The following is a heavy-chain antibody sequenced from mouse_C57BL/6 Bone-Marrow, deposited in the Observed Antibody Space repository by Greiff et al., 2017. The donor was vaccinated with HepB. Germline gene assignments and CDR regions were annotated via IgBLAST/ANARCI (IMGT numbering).Heavy chain of an antibody. J-gene: IGHJ3*01. Sequence: EVQLQQSGPVLVKPGASVKMSCKASGYTFTDYYMNWVKQSHGKSLEWIGVINPYNGGTSYNQKFKGKATLTVDKSSSTAYMELNSLTSEDSAVYYCANNWDEAWFAYWGQGTLVTVSA. V-gene: IGHV1-19*01. CDR3: ANNWDEAWFAY. CDR1: GYTFTDYY. CDR2: INPYNGGT. D-gene: IGHD4-1*01.